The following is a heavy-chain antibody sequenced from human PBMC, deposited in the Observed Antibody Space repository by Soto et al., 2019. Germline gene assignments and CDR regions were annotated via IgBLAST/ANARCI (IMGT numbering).Heavy chain of an antibody. CDR2: ISAYNGNT. J-gene: IGHJ4*02. V-gene: IGHV1-18*01. CDR1: GYTFTSYG. Sequence: ASVKVSCKASGYTFTSYGISWVRQAPGQGLEWMGWISAYNGNTNYAQKLQGRVTMTTDTSTSTAYMELRSLRSDDTAVYYFARDPDYSNYDISGLDYWGQGTLVTVS. CDR3: ARDPDYSNYDISGLDY. D-gene: IGHD4-4*01.